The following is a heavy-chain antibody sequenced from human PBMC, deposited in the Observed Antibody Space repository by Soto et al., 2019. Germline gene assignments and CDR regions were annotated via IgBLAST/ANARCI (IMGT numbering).Heavy chain of an antibody. D-gene: IGHD5-12*01. CDR2: IYPSGST. Sequence: LSLTCTVSGGSISGHAWIWVRQPAGRGLEWIGHIYPSGSTSYNPSLRSRVTMSLDTSNNQIFLNLTSVTAADTAVFYCVRGRSYSVYDFWGPGTLVTVSS. CDR3: VRGRSYSVYDF. V-gene: IGHV4-4*07. J-gene: IGHJ4*02. CDR1: GGSISGHA.